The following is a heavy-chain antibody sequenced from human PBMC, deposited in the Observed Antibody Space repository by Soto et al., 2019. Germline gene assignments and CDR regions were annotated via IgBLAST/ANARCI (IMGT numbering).Heavy chain of an antibody. CDR2: TYYRSKWFN. V-gene: IGHV6-1*01. J-gene: IGHJ4*02. CDR1: GDSVSSNSAA. D-gene: IGHD3-3*01. CDR3: VRDGDGSGRTDFQY. Sequence: HSQTLSLTCAISGDSVSSNSAAWNWIRQSPSRGLEWLGRTYYRSKWFNEYALSVKSRISINADTSKNQFSLQLSSVTLEDTAVYYCVRDGDGSGRTDFQYWGQGTLVTVSS.